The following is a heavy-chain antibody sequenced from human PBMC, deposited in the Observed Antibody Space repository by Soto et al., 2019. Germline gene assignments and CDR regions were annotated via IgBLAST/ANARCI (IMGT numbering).Heavy chain of an antibody. CDR1: GFSFDEYA. CDR2: ISWNSGTM. Sequence: EVQLVESGGGLVQPGRSLRLSCAASGFSFDEYAMHWVRQAPGKGLEWVSGISWNSGTMGYGDSVKGRFTISRDNAKNSLYLEMNSLRAEYTALYYCAKGFCIRTRCLTYSYMDVWGKGTTVTVSS. J-gene: IGHJ6*03. V-gene: IGHV3-9*01. D-gene: IGHD2-2*01. CDR3: AKGFCIRTRCLTYSYMDV.